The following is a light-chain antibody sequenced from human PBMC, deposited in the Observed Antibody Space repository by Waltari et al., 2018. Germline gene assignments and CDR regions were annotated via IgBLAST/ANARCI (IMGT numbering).Light chain of an antibody. CDR3: QVWDTSIDLSV. CDR2: YDS. Sequence: SYVLTQAPSVSVAPGETARITCGGNNIADKNGHWYQQKPGQAPVLVIFYDSDRPSGIPERFSGSNSGNTATLTISRAEAGDEDDYYCQVWDTSIDLSVFGTGTKVTVL. V-gene: IGLV3-21*04. J-gene: IGLJ1*01. CDR1: NIADKN.